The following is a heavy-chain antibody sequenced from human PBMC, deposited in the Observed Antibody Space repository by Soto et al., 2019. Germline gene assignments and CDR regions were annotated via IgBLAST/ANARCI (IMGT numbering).Heavy chain of an antibody. J-gene: IGHJ5*02. CDR1: GGTFSSYA. CDR2: IIPIFGTA. CDR3: ARARYCSGGSCYIWFDP. D-gene: IGHD2-15*01. V-gene: IGHV1-69*13. Sequence: GASVKVSCKASGGTFSSYAISWVRQAPGQGLEWMGGIIPIFGTANYAQKFQGRVTITADESTSTAYMGLSSLRSEDTAVYYCARARYCSGGSCYIWFDPWGQGTLVTVSS.